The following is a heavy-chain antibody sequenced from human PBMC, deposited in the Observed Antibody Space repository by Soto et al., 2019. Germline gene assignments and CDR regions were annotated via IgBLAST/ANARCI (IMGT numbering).Heavy chain of an antibody. V-gene: IGHV3-9*01. Sequence: EVQLLESGGGFVQPGRSLRLSCVVSGFNFEDRAMHWVRQVPGKGLEWVSGIYWNSEKTGYADSVQGRFTISRENAKKSLYRKMNGGRFEDTALYYCIKGSNPGGLDYWGRGTLVTVPS. CDR2: IYWNSEKT. CDR3: IKGSNPGGLDY. CDR1: GFNFEDRA. J-gene: IGHJ4*02. D-gene: IGHD4-4*01.